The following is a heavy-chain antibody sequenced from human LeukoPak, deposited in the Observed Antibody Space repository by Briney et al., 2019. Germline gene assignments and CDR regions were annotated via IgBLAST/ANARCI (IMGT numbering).Heavy chain of an antibody. CDR2: ISGYNGNT. V-gene: IGHV1-18*01. CDR1: GYTFTSYG. J-gene: IGHJ4*02. Sequence: GASVKVSCKASGYTFTSYGISWVRQAPGQGLEWMGWISGYNGNTNYAQKLQGRVTMTTHTTTSTADMELRSLRSDDTAFYYCARDVGRYDKVWGSYRSNDYWGQGTLVTVSS. D-gene: IGHD3-16*02. CDR3: ARDVGRYDKVWGSYRSNDY.